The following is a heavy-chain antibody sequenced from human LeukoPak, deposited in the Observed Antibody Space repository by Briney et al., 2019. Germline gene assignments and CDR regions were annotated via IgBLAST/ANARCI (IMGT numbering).Heavy chain of an antibody. CDR2: IRYDGSNK. D-gene: IGHD2-15*01. CDR3: AKGLGACSGGSCYSPDFDP. V-gene: IGHV3-30*02. CDR1: GFTFSSYA. J-gene: IGHJ5*02. Sequence: GGSLRLSCTASGFTFSSYAMTWVRQAPGKGLEWVAFIRYDGSNKYYADSVKGRFTISRDNSKNTLYLQMNSLRAEDTAVYYCAKGLGACSGGSCYSPDFDPWGQGTLVTVSS.